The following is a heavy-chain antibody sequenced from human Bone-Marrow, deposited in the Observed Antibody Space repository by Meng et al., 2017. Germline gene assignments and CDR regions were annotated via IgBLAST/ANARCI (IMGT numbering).Heavy chain of an antibody. V-gene: IGHV1-2*06. CDR1: GYNFPDYN. Sequence: VHSVSVGAGGKKPGPSRKAPVKTSGYNFPDYNIHGVRRAPGQGLEWMGRINPKSGDTHYAQKFQARVTMTGDTSISTAYMELSGLRSDDTAMYYCARDEDISAAGKLFGDYWGQGTLVTVSS. J-gene: IGHJ4*02. CDR2: INPKSGDT. CDR3: ARDEDISAAGKLFGDY. D-gene: IGHD6-25*01.